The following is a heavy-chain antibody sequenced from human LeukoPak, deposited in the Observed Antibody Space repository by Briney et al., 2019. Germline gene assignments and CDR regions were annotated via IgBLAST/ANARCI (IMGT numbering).Heavy chain of an antibody. CDR1: GGSISSSSYY. CDR2: IYYSGST. CDR3: AGRSGSYPYYFDY. V-gene: IGHV4-39*07. D-gene: IGHD1-26*01. Sequence: SETLSLTCTVSGGSISSSSYYWGWIRQPPGKGLEWIGSIYYSGSTYYNPSLKSRVTISVDKSKNQFSLKLSSVTAADTAVYYCAGRSGSYPYYFDYWGQGTLVTVSS. J-gene: IGHJ4*02.